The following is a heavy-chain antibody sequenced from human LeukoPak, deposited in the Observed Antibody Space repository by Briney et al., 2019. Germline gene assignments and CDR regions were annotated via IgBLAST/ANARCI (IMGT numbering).Heavy chain of an antibody. CDR3: ARGMKSGSPSY. J-gene: IGHJ4*02. CDR1: GFTFSSYG. Sequence: GGSLRLSCAASGFTFSSYGMHWVRQAPGKGLEWVAVISYDGSNKYYADSVKGRFTISRDNSKNTLYLQMNSLRAEDTAVYYCARGMKSGSPSYWGQGTLVTVSS. D-gene: IGHD1-26*01. CDR2: ISYDGSNK. V-gene: IGHV3-30*03.